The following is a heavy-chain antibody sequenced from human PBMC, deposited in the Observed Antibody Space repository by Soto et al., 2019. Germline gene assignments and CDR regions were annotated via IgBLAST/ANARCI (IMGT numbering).Heavy chain of an antibody. CDR2: IYHAGST. CDR1: GYSITSGYY. CDR3: ARNGEDYYSGLDV. V-gene: IGHV4-38-2*01. D-gene: IGHD4-17*01. Sequence: SETLSLTCSVSGYSITSGYYWGWIRQPPGKGLEWIGNIYHAGSTYYSPSLKSRVIISIDSPRNSFSLELSSLTAADTAVYYCARNGEDYYSGLDVWGQGTTVSVSS. J-gene: IGHJ6*02.